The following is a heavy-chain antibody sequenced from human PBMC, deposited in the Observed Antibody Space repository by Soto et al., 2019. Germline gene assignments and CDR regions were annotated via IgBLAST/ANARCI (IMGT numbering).Heavy chain of an antibody. J-gene: IGHJ4*02. Sequence: EVQLLESGGGLAQPGGSLRLSCAASGFTFTTFAVSWVRQTPGKGLEWLSTISADGGSTYYADSVRGRFTASRDSSKNTLSLQMNSLRADDTALYYCAKGGGHSCGYIPNWGQGTLVTVSS. V-gene: IGHV3-23*01. CDR1: GFTFTTFA. D-gene: IGHD5-18*01. CDR2: ISADGGST. CDR3: AKGGGHSCGYIPN.